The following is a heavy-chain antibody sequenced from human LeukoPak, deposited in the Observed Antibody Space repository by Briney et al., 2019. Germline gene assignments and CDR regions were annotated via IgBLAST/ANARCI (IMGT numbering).Heavy chain of an antibody. V-gene: IGHV3-30*18. D-gene: IGHD3-10*01. CDR2: ISYDGRNK. CDR3: AKSTSKEYYYGSGSNDY. Sequence: GGSLRLSCAASGFTFNSYGMHWVRQAPGKGPEWVAVISYDGRNKFYADSVKGRFTISRDNAKNSLYLQMNSLRAEDTALYYCAKSTSKEYYYGSGSNDYWGQGTLVTVSS. J-gene: IGHJ4*02. CDR1: GFTFNSYG.